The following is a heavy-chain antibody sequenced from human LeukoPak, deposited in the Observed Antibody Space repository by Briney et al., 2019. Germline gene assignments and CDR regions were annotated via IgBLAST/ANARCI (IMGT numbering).Heavy chain of an antibody. Sequence: SETLSLTCAVYGGSFSGYYWSWIRQPPGKGLEWIGEINHSGSTNYNPSLKSRVTISVDTSKNQFSLKLSSVTAADTAVYYCARGRVIFTDAFDIWGQGTMVTVSS. CDR3: ARGRVIFTDAFDI. V-gene: IGHV4-34*01. CDR2: INHSGST. J-gene: IGHJ3*02. D-gene: IGHD3-22*01. CDR1: GGSFSGYY.